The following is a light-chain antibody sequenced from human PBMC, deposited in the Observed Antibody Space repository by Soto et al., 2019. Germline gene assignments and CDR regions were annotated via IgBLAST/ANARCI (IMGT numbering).Light chain of an antibody. CDR3: SSYTSSSSYV. CDR2: DVT. J-gene: IGLJ1*01. V-gene: IGLV2-14*01. Sequence: QSALTQPASVSGSPGQSITISCTGTSSVVGGYKYVSWYQQHPDKAPKLIIYDVTNRPSGISNRFSGSKSGNTASLTISGLQAEDEADYYCSSYTSSSSYVFGTGTKSPS. CDR1: SSVVGGYKY.